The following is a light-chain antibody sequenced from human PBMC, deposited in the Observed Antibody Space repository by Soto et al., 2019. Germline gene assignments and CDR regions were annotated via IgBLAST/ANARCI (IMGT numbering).Light chain of an antibody. J-gene: IGKJ3*01. CDR1: QSVSSN. CDR3: RQYNDWPPGT. Sequence: EIVMTQSPATLSVSPGERATLSCRASQSVSSNLAWYQQKPGQAPRLLIYGASTRPTGIPARFSGGGSGTDFTLTISSLQSVDFAVYYCRQYNDWPPGTFGPGTKVDIK. CDR2: GAS. V-gene: IGKV3-15*01.